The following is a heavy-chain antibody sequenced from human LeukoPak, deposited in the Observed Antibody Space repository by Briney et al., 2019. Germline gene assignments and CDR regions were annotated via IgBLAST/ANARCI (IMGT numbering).Heavy chain of an antibody. Sequence: GGSLRLSCVASGFTVSSNYMSWVRQAPGKGLEWVSLIYSSDGAYYADSVKGRFTISRDNSKNTLSLQMNSLRAEDTAVYYCARDADSWGQGTLVTVSS. CDR2: IYSSDGA. CDR3: ARDADS. J-gene: IGHJ4*02. CDR1: GFTVSSNY. V-gene: IGHV3-66*01.